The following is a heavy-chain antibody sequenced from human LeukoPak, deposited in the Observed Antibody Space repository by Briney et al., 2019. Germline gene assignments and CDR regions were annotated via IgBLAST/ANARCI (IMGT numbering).Heavy chain of an antibody. CDR1: GGSISSGSYY. CDR2: IYPRWTT. Sequence: SQTLSLTCTVSGGSISSGSYYGSWIRRPAGKVVEWIWGIYPRWTTNYTPSLPSRVTISVDTSKNQFYLKLSSVTAADTAVYYCARKIVVPADISAFDIWGQGTMVTVSS. J-gene: IGHJ3*02. D-gene: IGHD2-2*01. V-gene: IGHV4-61*02. CDR3: ARKIVVPADISAFDI.